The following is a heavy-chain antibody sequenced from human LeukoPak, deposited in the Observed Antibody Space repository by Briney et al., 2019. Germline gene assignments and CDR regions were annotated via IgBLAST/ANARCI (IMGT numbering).Heavy chain of an antibody. CDR2: ISWNGYST. CDR1: GFSFRGYT. D-gene: IGHD1-26*01. V-gene: IGHV3-43*01. CDR3: ARDSSGSLDY. Sequence: PGGSLRLSCAASGFSFRGYTMHWVRHAPGKGLEWVSLISWNGYSTSYGASVEGRFTISRDNNKGALNLQMSSLRTEDTAFYYCARDSSGSLDYWGQRTLVTVSS. J-gene: IGHJ4*02.